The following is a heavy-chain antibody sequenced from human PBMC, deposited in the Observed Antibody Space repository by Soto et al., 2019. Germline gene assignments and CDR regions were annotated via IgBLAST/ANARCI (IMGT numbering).Heavy chain of an antibody. CDR1: GFSLSTSGVG. CDR2: IYWDDDK. V-gene: IGHV2-5*02. J-gene: IGHJ5*02. CDR3: AHSSYDFWSGSPWFDP. D-gene: IGHD3-3*01. Sequence: QITLKESGPTLVKPTQTLTLTCTFSGFSLSTSGVGVGWIRQPPGKALEWLALIYWDDDKRYSPSLKSRLTITNDTPKNQLLLTMPNMDPVDPATYYCAHSSYDFWSGSPWFDPWGQGPLVTVSS.